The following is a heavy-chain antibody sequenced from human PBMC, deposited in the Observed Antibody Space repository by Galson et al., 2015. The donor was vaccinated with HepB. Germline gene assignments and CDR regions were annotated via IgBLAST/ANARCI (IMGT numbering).Heavy chain of an antibody. J-gene: IGHJ6*02. CDR2: INPNSGGT. D-gene: IGHD3-10*01. V-gene: IGHV1-2*02. CDR1: GYTFTGYY. Sequence: SVKVSCKASGYTFTGYYMHWVRQAPGQGLEWMGWINPNSGGTNYAQKFQGRVTMTRDTSISTAYMELSRLRSDDTAVYYCAREWGITMVRGVIPYYGMDVWGQGTTVTVSS. CDR3: AREWGITMVRGVIPYYGMDV.